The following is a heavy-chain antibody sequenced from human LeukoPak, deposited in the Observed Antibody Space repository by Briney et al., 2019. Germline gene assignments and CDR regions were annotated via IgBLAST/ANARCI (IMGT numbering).Heavy chain of an antibody. CDR1: GYTFTSYD. CDR2: MNPNSGNT. D-gene: IGHD6-13*01. V-gene: IGHV1-8*01. Sequence: ASVKVSCKASGYTFTSYDINWVRQAPGQGLEWMGWMNPNSGNTGYAQNFQGRVTMTRNTSISTAYMELSSLRSEDTAVYYCVRGVKQQLIRGNKYFDYWGQGTLVTVSS. CDR3: VRGVKQQLIRGNKYFDY. J-gene: IGHJ4*02.